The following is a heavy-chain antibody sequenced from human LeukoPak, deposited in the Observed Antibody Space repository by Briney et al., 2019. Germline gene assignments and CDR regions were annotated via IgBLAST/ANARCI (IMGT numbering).Heavy chain of an antibody. CDR3: AKSPPGNYYGSGSYYNEGIDY. Sequence: GRSLRFSCAASGFTFSSYGMHWVRQAPGKGLEWVAVISYDGSNKYYADSVKGRFTISRDNSKNTLYLQMNSLRAEDTAVYYCAKSPPGNYYGSGSYYNEGIDYWGQGTLVTVSS. CDR1: GFTFSSYG. J-gene: IGHJ4*02. D-gene: IGHD3-10*01. V-gene: IGHV3-30*18. CDR2: ISYDGSNK.